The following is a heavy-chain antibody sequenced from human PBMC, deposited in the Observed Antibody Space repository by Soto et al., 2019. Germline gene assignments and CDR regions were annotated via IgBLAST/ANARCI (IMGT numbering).Heavy chain of an antibody. J-gene: IGHJ6*03. CDR2: ISYDGSNK. CDR3: AKAERFLEWNNYYYYYYMDV. CDR1: GFTFSSYG. V-gene: IGHV3-30*18. D-gene: IGHD3-3*01. Sequence: GGSLRLSCAASGFTFSSYGMHWVRQAPGKGLEWVAVISYDGSNKYYADSVKGRFTISRDNSKNTLYLQMNSLRAEDTAVYYCAKAERFLEWNNYYYYYYMDVWGKGTTVTVSS.